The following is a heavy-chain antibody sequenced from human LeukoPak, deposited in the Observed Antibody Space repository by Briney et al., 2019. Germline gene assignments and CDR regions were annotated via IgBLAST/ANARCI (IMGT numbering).Heavy chain of an antibody. CDR3: ASPVAGTLFSLKYYFDY. Sequence: EASVTVSCTASGGTFSSYAISWVRQAPGQGLEWMGGIIPIFGTANYAQKFQGRVTITADESTSTAYMELSSLRSEDTAVYSCASPVAGTLFSLKYYFDYWGQGTLVTVSS. V-gene: IGHV1-69*13. CDR2: IIPIFGTA. J-gene: IGHJ4*02. CDR1: GGTFSSYA. D-gene: IGHD6-19*01.